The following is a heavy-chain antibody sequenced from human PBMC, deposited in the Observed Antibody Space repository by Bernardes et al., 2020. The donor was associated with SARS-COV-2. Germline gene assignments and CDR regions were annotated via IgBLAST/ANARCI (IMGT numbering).Heavy chain of an antibody. V-gene: IGHV4-61*08. CDR1: GSYVSSGGYY. CDR2: IYYNGNT. D-gene: IGHD2-15*01. J-gene: IGHJ4*02. Sequence: LSLTCTVSGSYVSSGGYYWSWIRQPPGKGLEWVGFIYYNGNTNYNPSLKSRVTISVDTSKNQLSLKLTSVTAADTAVYYCARDVRGGTLDYWGQGTPVTVSS. CDR3: ARDVRGGTLDY.